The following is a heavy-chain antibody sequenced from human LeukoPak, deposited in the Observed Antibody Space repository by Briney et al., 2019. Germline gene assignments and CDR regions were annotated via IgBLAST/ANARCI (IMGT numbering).Heavy chain of an antibody. CDR3: ARGYCSSTSCYNYYYGMDV. V-gene: IGHV4-61*02. CDR1: GGSISSGSYY. CDR2: IYTSGST. J-gene: IGHJ6*02. D-gene: IGHD2-2*02. Sequence: SETPSLTCTVSGGSISSGSYYWSWTRQPAGKGLEWIGRIYTSGSTNYNPSLKSRVTISVDTSKNQFSLKLSSVTAADTAVYYCARGYCSSTSCYNYYYGMDVWGQGTTVTVSS.